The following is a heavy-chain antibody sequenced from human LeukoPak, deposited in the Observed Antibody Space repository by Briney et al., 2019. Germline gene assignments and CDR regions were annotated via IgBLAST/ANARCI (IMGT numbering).Heavy chain of an antibody. Sequence: SQTLSLTCAISGDSVSSNSAAWNWIRQSPSRDLEWLGRTYYRSKWYNDYAVSVKSRITINPDTSKNQFSLQLNSVTPEDTAVYYCARGNGATVTTRGYWFDPWGQGTLVTVSS. V-gene: IGHV6-1*01. CDR2: TYYRSKWYN. CDR3: ARGNGATVTTRGYWFDP. J-gene: IGHJ5*02. CDR1: GDSVSSNSAA. D-gene: IGHD4-17*01.